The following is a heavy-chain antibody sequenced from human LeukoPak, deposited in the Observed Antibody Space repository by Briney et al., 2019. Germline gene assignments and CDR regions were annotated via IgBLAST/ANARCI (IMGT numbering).Heavy chain of an antibody. CDR1: GYTFTGYY. J-gene: IGHJ4*02. CDR2: INPNSGGT. CDR3: ARSPHILTGENFDY. Sequence: ASVKVSCKASGYTFTGYYMRWVRQAPGQGLEWMGWINPNSGGTNYAQKFQGRVTMTRDTSISTDYMELSRLRSADTAVYYCARSPHILTGENFDYWGQGTLVTVSS. D-gene: IGHD3-9*01. V-gene: IGHV1-2*02.